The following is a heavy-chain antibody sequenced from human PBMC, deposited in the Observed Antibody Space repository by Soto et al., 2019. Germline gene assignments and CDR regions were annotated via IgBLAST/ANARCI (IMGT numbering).Heavy chain of an antibody. CDR2: TFYRSKWFY. D-gene: IGHD2-21*02. CDR3: ARDDSQVAEYFQQ. J-gene: IGHJ1*01. CDR1: GDSVSSNSAA. V-gene: IGHV6-1*01. Sequence: SQTLSLTCAISGDSVSSNSAAWNWIRQSPSRGLEWLGRTFYRSKWFYDYARSVQSRIVINPDTSKNQFSLHLNSVTPEDTAVFYCARDDSQVAEYFQQWGRGTLVTVSS.